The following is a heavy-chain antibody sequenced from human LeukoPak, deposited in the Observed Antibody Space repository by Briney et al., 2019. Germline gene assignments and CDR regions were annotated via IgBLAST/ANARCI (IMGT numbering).Heavy chain of an antibody. J-gene: IGHJ4*02. Sequence: PSETLSLTCTLSGGSLSMYFWNWIRLPPEKGLERIGYMYYTRSTYYTPPLKSGVTISVDTSKNQFSLHQSSVTAADTAVYYCARSVSLYHSFDYWGQGNLVTVSS. D-gene: IGHD2/OR15-2a*01. CDR1: GGSLSMYF. CDR3: ARSVSLYHSFDY. V-gene: IGHV4-59*12. CDR2: MYYTRST.